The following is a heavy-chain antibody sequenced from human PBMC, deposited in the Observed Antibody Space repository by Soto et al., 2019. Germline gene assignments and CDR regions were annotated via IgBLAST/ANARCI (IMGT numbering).Heavy chain of an antibody. D-gene: IGHD3-10*01. Sequence: GGSLRLSCVASEFTFSSYWMHWVRQVPGKGLVWVSRLNEDGSFTSYADSVKGRFSIFRDNAKKTLYLQMNSLSAEDSAVYYCARDLSGRADVWGQGTTVTVSS. V-gene: IGHV3-74*03. CDR1: EFTFSSYW. CDR3: ARDLSGRADV. J-gene: IGHJ6*02. CDR2: LNEDGSFT.